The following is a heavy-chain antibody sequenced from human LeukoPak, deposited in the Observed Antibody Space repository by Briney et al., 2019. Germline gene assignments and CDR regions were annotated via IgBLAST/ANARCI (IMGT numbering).Heavy chain of an antibody. V-gene: IGHV3-48*03. CDR2: ISSSGSTI. CDR3: AELGITMIGGV. D-gene: IGHD3-10*02. Sequence: GSLRLSCAASGFTFSSHAMHWVRQAPGKGLEWVSYISSSGSTIYYADSVKGRFTSSRDNAKNSLYLQMNSLRAEDTAVYYCAELGITMIGGVWGKGTTVTIPS. CDR1: GFTFSSHA. J-gene: IGHJ6*04.